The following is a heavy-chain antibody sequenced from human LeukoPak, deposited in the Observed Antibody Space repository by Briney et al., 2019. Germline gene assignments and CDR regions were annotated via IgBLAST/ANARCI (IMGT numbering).Heavy chain of an antibody. CDR3: ARGSLRYCSSTSCYTEDRPFDY. V-gene: IGHV3-7*01. CDR2: INQGGSEK. CDR1: GFTFGSYW. Sequence: GGSLRLSYAASGFTFGSYWMSWVRQAPGKGQEWVANINQGGSEKYYVDSVKGRFTISRDNAKNSLYLQMNSLRAEDTAVYYCARGSLRYCSSTSCYTEDRPFDYWGQGTLVTVSS. J-gene: IGHJ4*02. D-gene: IGHD2-2*02.